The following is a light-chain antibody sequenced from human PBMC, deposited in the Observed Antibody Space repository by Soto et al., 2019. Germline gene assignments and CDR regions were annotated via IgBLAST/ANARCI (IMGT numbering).Light chain of an antibody. CDR2: GAS. J-gene: IGKJ5*01. Sequence: EILITQSPGTLSVSPGERATLSCRASQSISGNLVWYQQKPGQAPRLLIYGASTRANGIPARFSGSGSGTEFTLTLSSLQSEDFAVYYYQQYNNWPQITFGQGTRLEIK. CDR3: QQYNNWPQIT. V-gene: IGKV3-15*01. CDR1: QSISGN.